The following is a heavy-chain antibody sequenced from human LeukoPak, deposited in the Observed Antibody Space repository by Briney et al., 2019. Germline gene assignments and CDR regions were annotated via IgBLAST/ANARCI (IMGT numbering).Heavy chain of an antibody. CDR2: ISGSGGST. Sequence: GGSPRLSCAASGFTFSSYAMSWVRQAPGKGLEWVSAISGSGGSTYYADSVKGRFTISRDNSKNTLYLQMNSLRVEDTAVYYCARVATGYYYSVDVWGQGTTVTVSS. D-gene: IGHD5-12*01. J-gene: IGHJ6*02. CDR1: GFTFSSYA. V-gene: IGHV3-23*01. CDR3: ARVATGYYYSVDV.